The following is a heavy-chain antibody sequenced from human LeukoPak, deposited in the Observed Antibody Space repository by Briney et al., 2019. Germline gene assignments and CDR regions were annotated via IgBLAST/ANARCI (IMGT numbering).Heavy chain of an antibody. D-gene: IGHD1-14*01. J-gene: IGHJ6*03. Sequence: PSETLSLTCSVSGDSISSYYWSWIRQPPGKGLEWIGYIYYSGSTDYNPSLKSRVTMSVDTSKSHFSLHLSSVTAADTAVYYCARLTRYYYIDVWGKGTTVTVSS. V-gene: IGHV4-59*01. CDR1: GDSISSYY. CDR3: ARLTRYYYIDV. CDR2: IYYSGST.